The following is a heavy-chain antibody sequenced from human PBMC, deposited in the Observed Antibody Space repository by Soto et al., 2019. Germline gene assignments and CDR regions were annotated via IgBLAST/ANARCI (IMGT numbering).Heavy chain of an antibody. CDR1: GGSISPYY. CDR2: IYYSGST. D-gene: IGHD7-27*01. CDR3: ARRGDWGSDEFDY. V-gene: IGHV4-59*08. Sequence: QVQLQESGPGLVKPSETLSLTCTVSGGSISPYYWSWIRQPPGKGLEWIGYIYYSGSTSYNPSLKSRVTTAVATSKSQFSLNLSSLTAADTAVYYCARRGDWGSDEFDYWGQGTLVTVSS. J-gene: IGHJ4*02.